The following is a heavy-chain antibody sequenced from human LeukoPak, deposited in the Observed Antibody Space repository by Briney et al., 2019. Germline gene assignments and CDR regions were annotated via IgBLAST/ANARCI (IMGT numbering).Heavy chain of an antibody. CDR3: ARDLVTVTKGFDI. CDR2: ISYIGST. Sequence: SETLSLTCAVSADSFSSHYWTWIRQSPGTGLEWIGYISYIGSTNYNPSLKSRVTISIDTSKNQFSLKPRSVTAADTAVYYCARDLVTVTKGFDIWGQGTMVSVSS. V-gene: IGHV4-59*11. J-gene: IGHJ3*02. D-gene: IGHD4-17*01. CDR1: ADSFSSHY.